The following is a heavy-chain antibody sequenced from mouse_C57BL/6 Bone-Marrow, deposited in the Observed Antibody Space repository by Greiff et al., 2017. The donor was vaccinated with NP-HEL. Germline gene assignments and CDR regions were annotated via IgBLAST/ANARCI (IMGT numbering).Heavy chain of an antibody. CDR1: GFTFSSYA. D-gene: IGHD1-1*01. CDR2: ISDGGSYT. V-gene: IGHV5-4*03. CDR3: ARALYGSSPYFDY. Sequence: EVKLVESGGGLVKPGGSLKLSCAASGFTFSSYAMSWVRQTPGKRLEWVATISDGGSYTYYPDNVKGRFTISRDNAKNNLYLQMSHLKSEDTAMYYGARALYGSSPYFDYWGQGTTLTVSS. J-gene: IGHJ2*01.